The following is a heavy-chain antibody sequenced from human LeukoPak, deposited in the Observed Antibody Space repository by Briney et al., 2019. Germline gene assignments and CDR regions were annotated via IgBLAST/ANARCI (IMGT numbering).Heavy chain of an antibody. Sequence: GESLKISCKGSGYSFTSYWIGWVRQMPGKGLKWMGIIYPGDSDARYSPSFQGQVTISADKSISTAYLQWSSLKASDTAMYYCARRGGGYCSGGSCYGGSFDPWGQGTLVTVSS. CDR3: ARRGGGYCSGGSCYGGSFDP. V-gene: IGHV5-51*01. CDR2: IYPGDSDA. CDR1: GYSFTSYW. J-gene: IGHJ5*02. D-gene: IGHD2-15*01.